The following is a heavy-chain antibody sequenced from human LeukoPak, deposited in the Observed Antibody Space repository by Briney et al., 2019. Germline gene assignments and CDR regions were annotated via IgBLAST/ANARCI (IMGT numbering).Heavy chain of an antibody. CDR1: GFTFSSYA. CDR3: AKVGSSGSYYTGIDY. D-gene: IGHD1-26*01. Sequence: GGSLRLSCAASGFTFSSYAMSWVRPAPVKGLEWVSAISGSGGSTYYADSVKGRFTISRDNSRNTLYLQMNSLRAEDTAVYYCAKVGSSGSYYTGIDYWGQGTLVTVSS. J-gene: IGHJ4*02. V-gene: IGHV3-23*01. CDR2: ISGSGGST.